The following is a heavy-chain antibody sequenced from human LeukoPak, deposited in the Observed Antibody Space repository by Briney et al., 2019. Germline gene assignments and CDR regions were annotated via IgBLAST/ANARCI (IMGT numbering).Heavy chain of an antibody. D-gene: IGHD3-10*01. Sequence: GGSLRLSCAASGFTFKRNSMNWVRQAPGKGLEWVAAISGGGGTTNYGASVKVRFIISRDSSSNTLFLQMNNLRADDTAVYYCARSPSLLWFGAAAFLDYWGQGALVTVSS. CDR1: GFTFKRNS. V-gene: IGHV3-23*01. J-gene: IGHJ4*02. CDR2: ISGGGGTT. CDR3: ARSPSLLWFGAAAFLDY.